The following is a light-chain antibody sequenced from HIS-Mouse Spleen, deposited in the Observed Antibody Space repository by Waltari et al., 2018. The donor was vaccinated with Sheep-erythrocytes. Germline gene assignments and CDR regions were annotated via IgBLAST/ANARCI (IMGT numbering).Light chain of an antibody. V-gene: IGLV2-23*01. CDR2: EGS. J-gene: IGLJ3*02. CDR3: CSYAGSSTPWV. CDR1: SSDVGSYNL. Sequence: PGQSITISCTGTSSDVGSYNLVSRYQQHPGKAPKLMIYEGSKRPSGVSNRFSGSKSGNTASLTISGLQAEDEADYYCCSYAGSSTPWVFGGGTKLTVL.